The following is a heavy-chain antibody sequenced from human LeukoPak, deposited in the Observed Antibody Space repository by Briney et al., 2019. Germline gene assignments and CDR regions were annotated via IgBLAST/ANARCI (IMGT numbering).Heavy chain of an antibody. D-gene: IGHD4-23*01. CDR2: ISGSSTST. J-gene: IGHJ4*02. Sequence: PGGSLRLSCAASGFTFSIYSMNWVRQAPGKGLEWISFISGSSTSTYYADSVKGRFTVSRDNAKNSLYLQMSSLRDEDTAVYYCARNPGGIGDYWGQGTLVTVSS. CDR3: ARNPGGIGDY. V-gene: IGHV3-48*02. CDR1: GFTFSIYS.